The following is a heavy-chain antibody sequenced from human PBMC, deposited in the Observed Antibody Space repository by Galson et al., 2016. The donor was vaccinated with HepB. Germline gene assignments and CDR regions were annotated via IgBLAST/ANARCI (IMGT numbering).Heavy chain of an antibody. J-gene: IGHJ2*01. D-gene: IGHD3-3*01. V-gene: IGHV5-10-1*01. CDR1: GYIFTTYW. Sequence: QSGAEVKKPGESLKISCKGSGYIFTTYWISWVRQMPGKGLEWMGRIDPSDSYTNYSPSFQGHVTISADKSISTAYLQWSSLKASDTAMYYCARVYDFWNGYAQNWYFELWGRGSLVTVSS. CDR2: IDPSDSYT. CDR3: ARVYDFWNGYAQNWYFEL.